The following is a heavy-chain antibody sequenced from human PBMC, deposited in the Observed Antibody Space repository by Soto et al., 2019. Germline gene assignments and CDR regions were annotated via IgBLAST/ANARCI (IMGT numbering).Heavy chain of an antibody. J-gene: IGHJ5*02. CDR2: ISVYNGNT. CDR1: GYTFTSYG. D-gene: IGHD3-3*01. Sequence: ASVKVSCKASGYTFTSYGISWVRRAPGQGLEWMGWISVYNGNTNYAQKLPGRVTMTTDTSTTTAYKELSSLRSVYTAVYYCARDSDVGFLESPRGFDPWGQGTLVTVSS. V-gene: IGHV1-18*04. CDR3: ARDSDVGFLESPRGFDP.